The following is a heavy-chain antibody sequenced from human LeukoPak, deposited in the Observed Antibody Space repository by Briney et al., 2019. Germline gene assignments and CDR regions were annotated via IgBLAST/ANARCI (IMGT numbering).Heavy chain of an antibody. Sequence: ASVKVSCKASGYTFTSYGITWVRQAPGQGLEWMGIINPSGGSTSYAQKFQGRVTMTRDMSTSTDYMELSSLRSEDTAVYYCARDNSVEDTAWWFDPWGQGTLVTVSS. D-gene: IGHD4-23*01. CDR1: GYTFTSYG. CDR2: INPSGGST. CDR3: ARDNSVEDTAWWFDP. V-gene: IGHV1-46*01. J-gene: IGHJ5*02.